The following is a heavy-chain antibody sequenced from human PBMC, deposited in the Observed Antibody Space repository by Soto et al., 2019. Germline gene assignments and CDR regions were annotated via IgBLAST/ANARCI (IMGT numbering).Heavy chain of an antibody. V-gene: IGHV3-21*01. CDR3: ARSIDYGSGSYYTSLYNWFDP. D-gene: IGHD3-10*01. J-gene: IGHJ5*02. Sequence: GGSPRLSCAASGDTFSSYSMNWFRQGPGKGLEWVSSISSSSSYIYYADSVKGRFTISRDNAKNSLYLQMNSLRAEDTAVYYCARSIDYGSGSYYTSLYNWFDPWGQGT. CDR2: ISSSSSYI. CDR1: GDTFSSYS.